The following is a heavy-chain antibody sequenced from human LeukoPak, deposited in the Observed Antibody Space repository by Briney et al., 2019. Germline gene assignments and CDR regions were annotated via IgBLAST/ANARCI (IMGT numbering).Heavy chain of an antibody. D-gene: IGHD6-13*01. J-gene: IGHJ4*02. CDR3: ARDHSAGRFYFDH. CDR1: GFTFSSYG. CDR2: IWSDGSKK. V-gene: IGHV3-33*01. Sequence: GGSLRLSCAASGFTFSSYGMQWVRQAPGKGLEWVAVIWSDGSKKYYADSVKGRFTISRDSSKNTLYLQMNSLRAEDTAIYFCARDHSAGRFYFDHWGQGTLVTVSS.